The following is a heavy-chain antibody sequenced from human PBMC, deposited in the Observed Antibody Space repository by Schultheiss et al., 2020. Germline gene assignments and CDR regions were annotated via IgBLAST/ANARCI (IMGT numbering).Heavy chain of an antibody. Sequence: SVKVSCKASGGTFSSYAISWVRQAPGQGLEWMGGIIPIFGTANYAQKFQGRVTITADESTSTAYMELSSLRSEDTAVYYCARGGVGSYYDYYYYGMDVWGQGTTVNVYS. CDR3: ARGGVGSYYDYYYYGMDV. D-gene: IGHD1-26*01. V-gene: IGHV1-69*13. J-gene: IGHJ6*02. CDR1: GGTFSSYA. CDR2: IIPIFGTA.